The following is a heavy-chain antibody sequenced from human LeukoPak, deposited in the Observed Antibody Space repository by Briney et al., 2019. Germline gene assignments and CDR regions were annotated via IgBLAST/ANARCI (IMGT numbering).Heavy chain of an antibody. Sequence: SETLSLTCTVSGGSISSGGYYWSWIRQPPGKGLEWIGYIYHSGSTDYNPSLKSRVTISVDTSKSQFSLKLTSVTAADTAVYYCAALTTVVTAYYFDYWGQGTLVTVSS. J-gene: IGHJ4*02. V-gene: IGHV4-61*08. CDR2: IYHSGST. CDR3: AALTTVVTAYYFDY. CDR1: GGSISSGGYY. D-gene: IGHD4-23*01.